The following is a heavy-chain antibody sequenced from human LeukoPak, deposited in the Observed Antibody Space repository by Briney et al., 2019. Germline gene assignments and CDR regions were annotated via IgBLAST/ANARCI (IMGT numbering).Heavy chain of an antibody. Sequence: GESLKISCKGSGYSFTSYWIGWVRQMPGKGLEWMGIIYPGDSDTRYSPSFQGQVTISADKSISTAYLQWSSLKASDTAMYYCARLSPSSFIAVDSDYWGQGTLVTVSS. CDR1: GYSFTSYW. CDR2: IYPGDSDT. CDR3: ARLSPSSFIAVDSDY. D-gene: IGHD6-19*01. V-gene: IGHV5-51*01. J-gene: IGHJ4*02.